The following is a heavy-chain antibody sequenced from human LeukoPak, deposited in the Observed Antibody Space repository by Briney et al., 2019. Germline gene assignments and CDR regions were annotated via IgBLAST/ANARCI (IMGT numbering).Heavy chain of an antibody. CDR1: GFTFSDYY. D-gene: IGHD3-16*02. CDR3: AKDPNRLRLGELSSPFDY. V-gene: IGHV3-11*04. J-gene: IGHJ4*02. Sequence: GGSLRLSCAASGFTFSDYYMSWIRQAPGKGLEWVSYISSSGSTIYYADSVKGRFTISRDNAKNSLYLQMNSLRAEDTAVYYCAKDPNRLRLGELSSPFDYWGQGTLVTVSS. CDR2: ISSSGSTI.